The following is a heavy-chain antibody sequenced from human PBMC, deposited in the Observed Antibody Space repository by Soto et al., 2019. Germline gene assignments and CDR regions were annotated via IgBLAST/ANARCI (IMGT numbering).Heavy chain of an antibody. V-gene: IGHV3-7*05. CDR1: EFIFSDYW. CDR3: ARDGVAPGLYFDF. D-gene: IGHD6-13*01. J-gene: IGHJ4*02. CDR2: INQDGGDK. Sequence: GSLRLSCAGSEFIFSDYWRNWVRQAPGKGLEWVASINQDGGDKKYVDSVKGRFTISRDNAKNSLYLQMASLRAEDTAVYYCARDGVAPGLYFDFWGQGALVTVSS.